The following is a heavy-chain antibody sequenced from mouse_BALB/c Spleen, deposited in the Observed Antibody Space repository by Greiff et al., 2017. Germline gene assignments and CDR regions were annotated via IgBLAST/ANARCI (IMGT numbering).Heavy chain of an antibody. D-gene: IGHD2-4*01. J-gene: IGHJ3*01. Sequence: VQLQQSGAELMKPGASVKISCKATGYTFSSYWIEWVKQRPGHGLEWIGEILPGSGSTNYNEKFKGKATFTADTSSNTAYMQLSSLTSEDSAVYSCARRGSDYAWFAYWGQGTLVTVSA. CDR2: ILPGSGST. CDR1: GYTFSSYW. CDR3: ARRGSDYAWFAY. V-gene: IGHV1-9*01.